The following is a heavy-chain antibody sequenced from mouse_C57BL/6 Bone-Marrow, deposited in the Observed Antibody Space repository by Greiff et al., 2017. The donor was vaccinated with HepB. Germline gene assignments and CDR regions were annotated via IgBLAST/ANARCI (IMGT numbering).Heavy chain of an antibody. Sequence: QVQLKESDAELVKPGASVKISCKVSGYTFTDHTIHWMKQRPEQGLEWIGYIYPRDGSTKYNEKFKGKATLTADKSSSTAYMQLNSLTSEDSAVYFCRSYYYGSSPFDYWGQGTTLTVSS. D-gene: IGHD1-1*01. CDR2: IYPRDGST. CDR3: RSYYYGSSPFDY. CDR1: GYTFTDHT. V-gene: IGHV1-78*01. J-gene: IGHJ2*01.